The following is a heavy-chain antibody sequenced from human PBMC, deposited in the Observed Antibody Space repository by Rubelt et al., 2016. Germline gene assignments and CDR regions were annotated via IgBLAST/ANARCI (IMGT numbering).Heavy chain of an antibody. CDR3: AKGLSKGYFDY. CDR2: ISGGGTTT. J-gene: IGHJ4*02. CDR1: GFTFSTYV. V-gene: IGHV3-23*01. Sequence: EVQLLESGGGLVQPGGSLRLSCAVSGFTFSTYVTSWVRQAPGKGPEWVSAISGGGTTTYYADSVKGRFTISKDNSRNTLYLQMSSLRAEDTAVYDCAKGLSKGYFDYWGQGTLVTVSS.